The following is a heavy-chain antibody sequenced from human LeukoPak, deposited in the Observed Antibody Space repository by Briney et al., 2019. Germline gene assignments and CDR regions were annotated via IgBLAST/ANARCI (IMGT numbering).Heavy chain of an antibody. V-gene: IGHV3-64D*06. CDR3: VKDLATIVVVPAAIRYYYGMDV. Sequence: PGGSLRLSCSASGFTFSSYAMHWVRQAPGKGLEYVSAISSNGGSTYYADSVKGRFTISRDNSKNTLYLQMSSLRAEDTAVYYCVKDLATIVVVPAAIRYYYGMDVWGQGTTVTVSS. D-gene: IGHD2-2*01. CDR2: ISSNGGST. J-gene: IGHJ6*02. CDR1: GFTFSSYA.